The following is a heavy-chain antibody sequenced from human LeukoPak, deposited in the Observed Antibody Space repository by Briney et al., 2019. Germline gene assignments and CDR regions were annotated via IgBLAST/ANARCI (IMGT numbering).Heavy chain of an antibody. CDR1: GFTVGNNH. Sequence: PGGSLRLSCAASGFTVGNNHMNWVRQAPGKGLEWVSLIYSGGNTQYADSVKGRFIIFRDSSKNTLYLQMNSLRVEDTAVYYYATRAVAAPYWGQGTLVTVSS. D-gene: IGHD6-19*01. CDR2: IYSGGNT. V-gene: IGHV3-66*01. J-gene: IGHJ4*02. CDR3: ATRAVAAPY.